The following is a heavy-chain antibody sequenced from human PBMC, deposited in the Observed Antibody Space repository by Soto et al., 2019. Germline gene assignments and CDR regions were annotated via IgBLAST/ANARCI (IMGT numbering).Heavy chain of an antibody. CDR1: GGSISSYY. V-gene: IGHV4-59*01. CDR3: ARDTAARSFRWFDP. J-gene: IGHJ5*02. CDR2: IYYSGST. D-gene: IGHD6-6*01. Sequence: QVQLQESGPGLVKPSETLSLTCTVSGGSISSYYWSWIRQPPGKGLEWIGYIYYSGSTNYNPSLKSRVTIPVDTSKNQFSLKLSSVTAADTAVYYCARDTAARSFRWFDPWGQGTLVTVSS.